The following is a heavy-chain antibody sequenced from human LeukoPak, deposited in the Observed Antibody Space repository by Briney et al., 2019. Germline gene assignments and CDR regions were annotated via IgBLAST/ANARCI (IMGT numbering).Heavy chain of an antibody. CDR1: GGTFSSYA. Sequence: SVKVSCKASGGTFSSYAISWVRQAPGQGLEWMGGIIPIFGTANYAQKLQGRVTITADESTSTAYMELSSLRSEDTAVYYCARVAIYDSSGYYSVDYYYMDVWGKGTTVTVSS. CDR3: ARVAIYDSSGYYSVDYYYMDV. J-gene: IGHJ6*03. D-gene: IGHD3-22*01. V-gene: IGHV1-69*13. CDR2: IIPIFGTA.